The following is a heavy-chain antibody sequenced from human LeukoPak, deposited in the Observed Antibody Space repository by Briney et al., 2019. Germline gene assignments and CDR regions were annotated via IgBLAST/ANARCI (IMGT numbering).Heavy chain of an antibody. CDR2: ISYDGSTK. CDR1: GFTFSNYA. V-gene: IGHV3-30*04. J-gene: IGHJ4*02. D-gene: IGHD2/OR15-2a*01. CDR3: AKNYYVDY. Sequence: GGSLRLSCAASGFTFSNYAMHWVRQAPGKGLEWVAVISYDGSTKYYADSVKGRFTISRDNSKNTLYPQMNSLRAEDTAVYYCAKNYYVDYWGQGTLVTVSS.